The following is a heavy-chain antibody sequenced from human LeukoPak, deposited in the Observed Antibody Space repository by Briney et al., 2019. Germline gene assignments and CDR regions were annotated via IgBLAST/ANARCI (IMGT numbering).Heavy chain of an antibody. CDR1: GFTFSSYG. CDR3: TMRYHYDSEGYYGFDY. J-gene: IGHJ4*02. CDR2: IRYDGSNK. Sequence: GGSLRLSCAASGFTFSSYGMHWVRQAPGRGLEWVAFIRYDGSNKYYADSVKGRFTISRDNSKNTLYLQMNSLRAEDTAVYYSTMRYHYDSEGYYGFDYWGQGTLVTVSS. V-gene: IGHV3-30*02. D-gene: IGHD3-22*01.